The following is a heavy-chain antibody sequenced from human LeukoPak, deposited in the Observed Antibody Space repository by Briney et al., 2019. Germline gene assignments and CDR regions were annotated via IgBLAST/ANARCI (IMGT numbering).Heavy chain of an antibody. D-gene: IGHD3-10*01. CDR1: GGSISSSSDC. CDR3: ARRQSAMSWDFFDD. J-gene: IGHJ4*02. Sequence: KPSETLSLTCTVSGGSISSSSDCWAWIRQPPGKGLEWIGNIYDSGRTSYNPSVRNRVSLSVDTSKNQFSLRLRFMTAADTAVYYCARRQSAMSWDFFDDWGQGTLVTVSS. V-gene: IGHV4-39*01. CDR2: IYDSGRT.